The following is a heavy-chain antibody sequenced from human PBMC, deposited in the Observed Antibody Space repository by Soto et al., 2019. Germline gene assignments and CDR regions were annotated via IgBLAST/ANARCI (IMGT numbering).Heavy chain of an antibody. CDR3: ATSGGVKWWIQLLSAGHAFDI. CDR1: GFTFSSYE. V-gene: IGHV3-48*03. Sequence: EVQLVESGGGLVQPGGSLRLSCAASGFTFSSYEMNWVRQAPGKGLEWVSYISSSGSTIYYADSVKGRFTISRDNAKNSLYLQMNSLRAEDTAVYYCATSGGVKWWIQLLSAGHAFDIWGQGTMVTVSS. J-gene: IGHJ3*02. D-gene: IGHD5-18*01. CDR2: ISSSGSTI.